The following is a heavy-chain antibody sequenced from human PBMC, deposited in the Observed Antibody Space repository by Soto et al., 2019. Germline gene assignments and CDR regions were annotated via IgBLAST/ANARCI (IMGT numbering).Heavy chain of an antibody. J-gene: IGHJ3*02. CDR2: FDPEDGET. D-gene: IGHD2-2*01. Sequence: ASVKLSCKVSGYTITELSMHWVRQAPGKGLEWMGGFDPEDGETLYAQKFQGRVTMTEYTSTETAYMELSSLRSEDTAVYYCATLPAMPKGDAFHISREGTMVTLS. V-gene: IGHV1-24*01. CDR3: ATLPAMPKGDAFHI. CDR1: GYTITELS.